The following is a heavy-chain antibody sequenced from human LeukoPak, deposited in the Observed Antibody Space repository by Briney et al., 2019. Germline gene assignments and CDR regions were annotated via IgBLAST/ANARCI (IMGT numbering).Heavy chain of an antibody. CDR2: IYPGDSG. D-gene: IGHD5-12*01. J-gene: IGHJ4*02. CDR1: GYSFNSYW. Sequence: GESLKISCKGSGYSFNSYWIGWVRQMPGKGLEWMGIIYPGDSGYSPSFQGQVTISADKSISTAYLQWSSLKASDTAMYYCAGLPGIVATIERYFDYWGQGTLVTVSS. V-gene: IGHV5-51*01. CDR3: AGLPGIVATIERYFDY.